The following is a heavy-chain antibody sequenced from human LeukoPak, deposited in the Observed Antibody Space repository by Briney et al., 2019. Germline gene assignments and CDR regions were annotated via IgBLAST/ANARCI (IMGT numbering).Heavy chain of an antibody. Sequence: GGSLRLSCAASGFTFSSYAMSWVRQAPGKGLEWVSAISGSGGSTYYADSVKGRFTISRDNSKNTLYLQMNSLRAEDTAVYYCAKAHGYSSGWYLNPPHAWFDPWGQGTLVTVSP. V-gene: IGHV3-23*01. J-gene: IGHJ5*02. D-gene: IGHD6-19*01. CDR2: ISGSGGST. CDR3: AKAHGYSSGWYLNPPHAWFDP. CDR1: GFTFSSYA.